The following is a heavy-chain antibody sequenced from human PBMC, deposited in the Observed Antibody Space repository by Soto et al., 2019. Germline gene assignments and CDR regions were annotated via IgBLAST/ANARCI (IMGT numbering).Heavy chain of an antibody. CDR2: INHSGST. V-gene: IGHV4-34*01. CDR3: ARGGGYCSGGSCSEIWFDP. J-gene: IGHJ5*02. D-gene: IGHD2-15*01. Sequence: SETLSLTCAVYGGSFSCYYWSWIRQPPGKGLEWIGEINHSGSTNYNPSLKSRVTISVDTSKNQFSLKLSSVTAADTAVYYCARGGGYCSGGSCSEIWFDPWGQGTLVTVSS. CDR1: GGSFSCYY.